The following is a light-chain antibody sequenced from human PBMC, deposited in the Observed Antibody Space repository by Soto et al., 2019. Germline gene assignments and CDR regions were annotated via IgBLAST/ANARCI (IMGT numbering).Light chain of an antibody. CDR3: SSYTSSSTRV. V-gene: IGLV2-14*01. CDR2: DVS. J-gene: IGLJ1*01. Sequence: QSALTQPASVSGSPGQSITISCTGTSSDVGGYNYVSWYQQHPGKAPKLMIYDVSNRPSGVSNRFSGSKSGNTASLTISGLQSDDEAEYYCSSYTSSSTRVFGSGTKVTV. CDR1: SSDVGGYNY.